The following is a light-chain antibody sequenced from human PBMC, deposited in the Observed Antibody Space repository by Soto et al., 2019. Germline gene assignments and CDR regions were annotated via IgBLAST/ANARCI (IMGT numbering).Light chain of an antibody. V-gene: IGLV2-8*01. CDR1: SSDVGGYNY. CDR3: CSYAGSYNYV. Sequence: QSALTQPPSASGSPGQSVTISCTGTSSDVGGYNYVSWYQQHPGKAPKLMIYEVTKRPSGVPDRFSGSKSGNTASLTVSGLQAEDEADYYCCSYAGSYNYVFGAGTKLTVL. J-gene: IGLJ1*01. CDR2: EVT.